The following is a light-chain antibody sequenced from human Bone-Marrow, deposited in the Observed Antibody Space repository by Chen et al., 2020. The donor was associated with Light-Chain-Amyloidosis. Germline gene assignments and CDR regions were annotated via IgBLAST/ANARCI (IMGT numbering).Light chain of an antibody. CDR3: QQANSFPFT. CDR1: HEINSW. Sequence: DIQMTQSPSSVSASVGDRVTITCRASHEINSWLGWYQQKPGKAPKLLISAASSLQNGVASRVSGSGAGTTCTLTISNLQPEDFATYYCQQANSFPFTFGPGTKVDI. J-gene: IGKJ3*01. V-gene: IGKV1-12*02. CDR2: AAS.